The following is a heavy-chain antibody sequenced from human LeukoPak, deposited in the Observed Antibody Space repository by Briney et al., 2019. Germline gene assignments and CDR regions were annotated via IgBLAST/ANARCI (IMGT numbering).Heavy chain of an antibody. V-gene: IGHV3-7*01. Sequence: GGSLRLSCAASGFTLSSYWMSWVRQAPGKGLEWVANIKQDGSAIYYVDSVKGRFTISRDNAKNSLYLQMNNLRAEDTAVYYCARCGVGVAAAAANCWGQGTLLTVSS. CDR3: ARCGVGVAAAAANC. J-gene: IGHJ4*02. CDR2: IKQDGSAI. CDR1: GFTLSSYW. D-gene: IGHD6-13*01.